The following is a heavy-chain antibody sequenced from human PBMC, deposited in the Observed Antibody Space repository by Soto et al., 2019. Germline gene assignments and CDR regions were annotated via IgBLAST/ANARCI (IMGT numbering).Heavy chain of an antibody. CDR1: GGSISSYY. V-gene: IGHV4-59*01. Sequence: SETLSLTCTVSGGSISSYYWSWIRQPPGKGLEWIGYIYYSGSTNYNPSLKSRVTISVDTSKNQFSLKLSSVTAAATAVYYCVRDGGGSLYGGRAGANDAFDIWGQGTMVTVSS. CDR2: IYYSGST. J-gene: IGHJ3*02. D-gene: IGHD6-13*01. CDR3: VRDGGGSLYGGRAGANDAFDI.